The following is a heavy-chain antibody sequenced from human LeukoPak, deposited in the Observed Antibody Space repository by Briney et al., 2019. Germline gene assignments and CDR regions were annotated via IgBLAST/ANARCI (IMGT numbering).Heavy chain of an antibody. CDR2: ISSSGST. CDR1: GDSISSGDYY. D-gene: IGHD3-10*01. Sequence: SETLSLTCTVSGDSISSGDYYWSWIRQPAGKGLEWIGRISSSGSTNYNPSLKSRVTISVDTSKNQFSLKLSSVTAADTAVYYCARQGSVGFDYWGQGTLVTVSS. V-gene: IGHV4-61*02. J-gene: IGHJ4*02. CDR3: ARQGSVGFDY.